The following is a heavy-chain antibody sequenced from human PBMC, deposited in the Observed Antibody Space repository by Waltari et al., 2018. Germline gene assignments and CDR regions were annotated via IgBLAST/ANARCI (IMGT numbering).Heavy chain of an antibody. CDR1: GDSVTSANW. V-gene: IGHV4-4*02. J-gene: IGHJ4*02. CDR3: ARDRGRGLYLDF. Sequence: QLQESGPGLVKPSGTLSLSCAVPGDSVTSANWWSWVRQSPQRGLEWIGQVLSTGKTNYSPSFASRVTMSLDASNNQFSLKVTSAPAADTAVYYCARDRGRGLYLDFWGPGTLVTVSP. D-gene: IGHD2-15*01. CDR2: VLSTGKT.